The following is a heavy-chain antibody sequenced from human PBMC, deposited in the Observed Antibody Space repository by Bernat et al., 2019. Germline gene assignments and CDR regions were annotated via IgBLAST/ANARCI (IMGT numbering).Heavy chain of an antibody. CDR3: ARGVFGSGWYFVHPHFDY. CDR1: GGSFSGYY. D-gene: IGHD6-19*01. Sequence: QVQLQQWGAGLLKPSETLSLTCAVYGGSFSGYYWSWICQPPGKGLEWIGEINHSGSTNYNPSLKSRVTISVDTSKNQFSLKLSSVTAADTAVYYCARGVFGSGWYFVHPHFDYWGQGTLVTVSS. J-gene: IGHJ4*02. V-gene: IGHV4-34*01. CDR2: INHSGST.